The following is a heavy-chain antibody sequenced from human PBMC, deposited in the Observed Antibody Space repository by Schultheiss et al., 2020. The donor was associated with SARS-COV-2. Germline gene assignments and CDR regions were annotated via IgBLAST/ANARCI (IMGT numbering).Heavy chain of an antibody. V-gene: IGHV4-61*01. CDR3: ARVKDSSSLMSNYYYYGMDV. CDR1: GGSVSSGSYY. D-gene: IGHD6-13*01. Sequence: SQTLSLTCTVSGGSVSSGSYYWSWIRQPPGKGLEWIGYIYYSGSTNYNPSLKSRVTISVDTSKNQFSLKLSSVTAADTAVYYCARVKDSSSLMSNYYYYGMDVWGQGTTVTVSS. J-gene: IGHJ6*02. CDR2: IYYSGST.